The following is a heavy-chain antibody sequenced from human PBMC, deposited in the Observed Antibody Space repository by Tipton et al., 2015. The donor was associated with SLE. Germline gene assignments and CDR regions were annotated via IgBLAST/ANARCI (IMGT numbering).Heavy chain of an antibody. CDR2: IYYSGST. V-gene: IGHV4-39*07. Sequence: TLSLTCTVSGGSISSSSYYWGWIRQPPGKGLEWIGSIYYSGSTYYNPSLKSRVTISVDTSKNQFSLKLSSVTAADTAVYYCARDAIAVAFDYWGQGTLVTVSS. CDR1: GGSISSSSYY. J-gene: IGHJ4*02. CDR3: ARDAIAVAFDY. D-gene: IGHD6-19*01.